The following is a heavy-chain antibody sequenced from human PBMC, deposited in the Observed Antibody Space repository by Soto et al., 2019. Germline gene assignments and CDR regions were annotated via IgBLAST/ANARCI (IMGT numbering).Heavy chain of an antibody. J-gene: IGHJ4*02. CDR2: IWYDGSNK. CDR3: ARDHLDTAMAQ. CDR1: GFTFSSYG. V-gene: IGHV3-33*01. D-gene: IGHD5-18*01. Sequence: RGSLRLSCAASGFTFSSYGMHWVRQAPGKGLEWVAVIWYDGSNKYYADSVKGRFTISRDNSKNTLYLQMNSLRAEDTAVYYCARDHLDTAMAQWGQGTLVTVSS.